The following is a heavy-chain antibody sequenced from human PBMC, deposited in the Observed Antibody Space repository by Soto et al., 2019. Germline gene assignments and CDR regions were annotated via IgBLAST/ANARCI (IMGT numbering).Heavy chain of an antibody. J-gene: IGHJ6*02. CDR1: GFTFSSYS. CDR2: ISSSSSTR. CDR3: EREHTYYYGMDV. V-gene: IGHV3-48*02. Sequence: EVQLVESGGGLVQPGGSLRLSCAASGFTFSSYSMNWVRQAPGKGLEWVSYISSSSSTRHYADSVRGRFTISRDNAKNSLDLQMNSLRDEDTAVYDCEREHTYYYGMDVWGQGTTVTVSS.